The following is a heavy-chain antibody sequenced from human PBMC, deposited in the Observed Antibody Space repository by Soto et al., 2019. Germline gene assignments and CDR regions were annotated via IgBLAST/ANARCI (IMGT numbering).Heavy chain of an antibody. CDR2: IIPIFGTA. D-gene: IGHD4-17*01. J-gene: IGHJ4*02. CDR1: GGTFSSYA. V-gene: IGHV1-69*13. Sequence: GASVKVSCKASGGTFSSYAISWVRQAPGQGLEWMGGIIPIFGTANYAQKFQGRVTITADESTSTAYMELSSLRSEDTAVYYCASVPVRGHYGGNSGTFDYWGQGTLVTVSS. CDR3: ASVPVRGHYGGNSGTFDY.